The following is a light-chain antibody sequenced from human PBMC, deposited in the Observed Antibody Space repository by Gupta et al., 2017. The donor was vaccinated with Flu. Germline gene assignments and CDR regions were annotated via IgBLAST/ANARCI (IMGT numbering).Light chain of an antibody. CDR3: QSYDGNTWI. J-gene: IGLJ3*02. Sequence: FTLTQPRSVSASPGKTVTISCTRDRARITTNRVNWIQQRPGRAPGTVMFEETHRPSGVPDRFSGSIDLSTNSATLTIAGLETEDEAEYHCQSYDGNTWIFGGGTTLIVL. CDR1: RARITTNR. CDR2: EET. V-gene: IGLV6-57*03.